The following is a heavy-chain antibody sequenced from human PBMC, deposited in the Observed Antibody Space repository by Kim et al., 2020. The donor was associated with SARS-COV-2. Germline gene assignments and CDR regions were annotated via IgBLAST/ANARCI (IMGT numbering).Heavy chain of an antibody. CDR3: ARGFYITLVRGVPYNYYYDLEV. J-gene: IGHJ6*02. Sequence: GGSLRLSCAASGFTFSNYGMHWVRQAPGKGLVWVALIWYDGSNKFYSDSVKGRFNISRDNSKNTLSLQMNRLGAEDTAVYYCARGFYITLVRGVPYNYYYDLEVWGREATDTVSS. CDR2: IWYDGSNK. D-gene: IGHD3-10*01. V-gene: IGHV3-33*01. CDR1: GFTFSNYG.